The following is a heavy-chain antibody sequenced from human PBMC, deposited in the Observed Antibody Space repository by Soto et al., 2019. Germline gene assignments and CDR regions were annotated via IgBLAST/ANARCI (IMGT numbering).Heavy chain of an antibody. J-gene: IGHJ6*02. Sequence: GGSLRLSCAASGFTFDNYRMNWVRQAPGKGLESASVISENGMNTFYADSVKGRFTVSRDNSRRVVYLEMSSLRADDTAVYYCAKESGYYYGIDAWGQGTTVTVSS. D-gene: IGHD1-26*01. CDR2: ISENGMNT. CDR1: GFTFDNYR. V-gene: IGHV3-23*01. CDR3: AKESGYYYGIDA.